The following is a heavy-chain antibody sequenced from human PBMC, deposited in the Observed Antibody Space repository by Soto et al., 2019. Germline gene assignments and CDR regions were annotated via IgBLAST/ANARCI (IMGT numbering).Heavy chain of an antibody. CDR2: ISYDGSNK. CDR3: ARDGESLAVAGTQDY. V-gene: IGHV3-30-3*01. J-gene: IGHJ4*02. CDR1: GFTFSSYA. Sequence: QVQLVESGGGVVQPGRSLRLSCAASGFTFSSYAMHWVRQAPGKGLEWVAVISYDGSNKYYADSVKGRFTISRDNSKNTLYLQMNSLRAEDTAVYYCARDGESLAVAGTQDYWGQGTLFTVSS. D-gene: IGHD6-19*01.